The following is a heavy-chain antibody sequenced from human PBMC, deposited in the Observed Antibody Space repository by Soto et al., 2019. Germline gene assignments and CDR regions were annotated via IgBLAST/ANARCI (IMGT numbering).Heavy chain of an antibody. CDR3: ARDATLKGLEWYFDL. CDR1: GFTFSSYA. D-gene: IGHD1-1*01. V-gene: IGHV3-30-3*01. Sequence: QVPLVESGGGVVQPGRSLRLSCAASGFTFSSYAMHWVRQAPGKGLEWVAVISYDGSNNYYADSVKGRFTISRDNSKNTLYLQMNSLRAEDKAVYYCARDATLKGLEWYFDLWGRGTLVTVSS. J-gene: IGHJ2*01. CDR2: ISYDGSNN.